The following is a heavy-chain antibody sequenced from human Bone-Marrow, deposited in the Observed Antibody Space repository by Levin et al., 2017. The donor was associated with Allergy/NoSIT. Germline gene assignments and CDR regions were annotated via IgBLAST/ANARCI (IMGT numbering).Heavy chain of an antibody. CDR1: GYSISSGYY. CDR2: IYHSGST. CDR3: ARDLRKYSSSSAGRSWYFDL. V-gene: IGHV4-38-2*02. Sequence: ASETLSLTCDVSGYSISSGYYWGWIRQPPGKGLEWIGTIYHSGSTYYNPSLESRLTISVDTSKNQFSLRLKSVTAADAAVYYCARDLRKYSSSSAGRSWYFDLWGRGTLLTVSS. J-gene: IGHJ2*01. D-gene: IGHD6-6*01.